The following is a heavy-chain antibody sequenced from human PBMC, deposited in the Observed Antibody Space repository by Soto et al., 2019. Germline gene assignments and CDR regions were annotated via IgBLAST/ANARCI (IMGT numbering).Heavy chain of an antibody. J-gene: IGHJ4*02. CDR3: VRVVAIPGYPDN. CDR1: GYTFTRYG. CDR2: ISGYNGDT. D-gene: IGHD5-12*01. V-gene: IGHV1-18*01. Sequence: ASVKVSCKASGYTFTRYGISWVRQAPGQGLEWMGWISGYNGDTNYAQKFQGRVSMTIDTSTTTAYMELRSLTSDDTAVYYCVRVVAIPGYPDNWGQRTLVTVSS.